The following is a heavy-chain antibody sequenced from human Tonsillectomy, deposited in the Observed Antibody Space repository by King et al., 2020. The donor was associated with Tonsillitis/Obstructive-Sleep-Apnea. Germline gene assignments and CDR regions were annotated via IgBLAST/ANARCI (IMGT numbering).Heavy chain of an antibody. D-gene: IGHD2-2*01. J-gene: IGHJ3*02. Sequence: VQLQESGPGLVKPSETLSLTCTVSGGSISSYYWSWIRQPPGKGLEWIGYFYYSGSTNYNPSLKSRVTISVDTSNNQFYLKLSSGTAADTAVYYCARGKGRYCSSTSCWVLYAFDIWGQGTMVTVSS. V-gene: IGHV4-59*01. CDR3: ARGKGRYCSSTSCWVLYAFDI. CDR1: GGSISSYY. CDR2: FYYSGST.